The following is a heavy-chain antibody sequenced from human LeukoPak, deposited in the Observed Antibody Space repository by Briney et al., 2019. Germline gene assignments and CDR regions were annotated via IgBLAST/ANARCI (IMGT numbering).Heavy chain of an antibody. D-gene: IGHD3-10*01. J-gene: IGHJ4*02. V-gene: IGHV4-4*07. CDR2: IYTSGST. CDR1: GGSISSYY. Sequence: SETLSLTCSVSGGSISSYYWSWIRQPAGKGLEWIGRIYTSGSTNYNPSLKSRVTISVDTSKNQFSLKLSSVSAADTAVYYCARRTYYYGSGSYSPPRYWGQGTLVTVSS. CDR3: ARRTYYYGSGSYSPPRY.